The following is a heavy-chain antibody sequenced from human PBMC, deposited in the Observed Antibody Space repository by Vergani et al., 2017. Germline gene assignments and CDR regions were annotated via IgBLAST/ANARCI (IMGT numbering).Heavy chain of an antibody. V-gene: IGHV1-18*01. J-gene: IGHJ6*02. CDR1: GYTFTSYG. D-gene: IGHD4-23*01. CDR2: ISAYNGNT. CDR3: ARDLVHYGGNYFVASYYYYYGMDV. Sequence: QVQLVQSGAEVKKPGASVKVSCKASGYTFTSYGISWVRQAPGQGLEWMGWISAYNGNTNYAQKLQGRVTMTTDTSTSTAYMELRNLASDDTAVYYCARDLVHYGGNYFVASYYYYYGMDVWGQGTTVTVS.